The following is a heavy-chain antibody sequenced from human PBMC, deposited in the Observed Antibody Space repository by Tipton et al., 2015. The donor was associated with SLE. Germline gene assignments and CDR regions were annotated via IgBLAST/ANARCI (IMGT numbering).Heavy chain of an antibody. CDR1: GVSISSASYY. Sequence: LRLSCTVSGVSISSASYYWNWIRQPAGKGPEWIGRAYTTGSPYYNPSLESRVAISMDTSKNQFSLKLTAVAAADTAVYYCARTLDALDIWGQGTMVTVSS. CDR2: AYTTGSP. V-gene: IGHV4-61*02. CDR3: ARTLDALDI. J-gene: IGHJ3*02.